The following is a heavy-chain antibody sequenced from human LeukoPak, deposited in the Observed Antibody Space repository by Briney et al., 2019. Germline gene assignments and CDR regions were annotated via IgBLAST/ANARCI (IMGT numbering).Heavy chain of an antibody. J-gene: IGHJ5*02. CDR1: GSSISSGTYY. V-gene: IGHV4-61*02. D-gene: IGHD3-10*01. CDR2: IYTSGST. Sequence: PSETLSLTCTVSGSSISSGTYYWSWIRQPAGKGLEWIGRIYTSGSTNYNPSLKSRVTISVDTSKNQLSLRLSSVTAADTALYYCARAQARGVFNWFDPWGQGTLVTVSS. CDR3: ARAQARGVFNWFDP.